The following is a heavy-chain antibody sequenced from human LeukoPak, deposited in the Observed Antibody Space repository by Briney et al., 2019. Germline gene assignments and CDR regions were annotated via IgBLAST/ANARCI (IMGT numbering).Heavy chain of an antibody. D-gene: IGHD6-13*01. CDR3: AKDWVIGSLYEHFDY. V-gene: IGHV3-30*04. J-gene: IGHJ4*02. CDR2: ISDDGWKQ. CDR1: GLTFSSYA. Sequence: WSLSLSHPPSGLTFSSYAMLEVGPAPRRGGDWVEVISDDGWKQHYAHSVKDRFTISRDNSKNTFSLQMNRCNGQDQAFYYWAKDWVIGSLYEHFDYRGQGTLVTVSS.